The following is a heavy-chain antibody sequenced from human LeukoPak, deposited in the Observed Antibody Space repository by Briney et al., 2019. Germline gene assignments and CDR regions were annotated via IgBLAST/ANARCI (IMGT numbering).Heavy chain of an antibody. CDR3: ARDCCDPYYDSGAKIGGIDC. D-gene: IGHD3-10*01. CDR2: ISYDGSNT. CDR1: GLIFSDYA. V-gene: IGHV3-30-3*01. Sequence: PGRSLRLSCAPSGLIFSDYAMHWVRQAPGKGLEWVALISYDGSNTYYADSVKGRFTISRDNSKNTLYLQINSLRSEDTAVYHCARDCCDPYYDSGAKIGGIDCWGQGTLVTVSS. J-gene: IGHJ4*02.